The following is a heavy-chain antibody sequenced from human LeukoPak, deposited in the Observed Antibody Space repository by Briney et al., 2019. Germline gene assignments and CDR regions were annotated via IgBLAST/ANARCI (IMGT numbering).Heavy chain of an antibody. CDR1: GFTFSSYA. CDR2: ISGSGGST. D-gene: IGHD4-23*01. Sequence: AGGSLRLSCAASGFTFSSYAMSWVRQARGKGLEWVSAISGSGGSTYYADSVKGRFTISRDNSKNTLYLQMNSLRAEDTGVYYCAKGYYGGNPRSYFDYWGQGTLVTVSS. CDR3: AKGYYGGNPRSYFDY. J-gene: IGHJ4*02. V-gene: IGHV3-23*01.